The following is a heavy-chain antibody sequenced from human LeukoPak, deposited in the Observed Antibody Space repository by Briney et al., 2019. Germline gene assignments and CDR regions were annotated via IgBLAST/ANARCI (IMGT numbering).Heavy chain of an antibody. CDR3: AREMSGVVTAKGWFDP. J-gene: IGHJ5*02. CDR2: IYSGGTSGRVYTAGST. V-gene: IGHV4-4*07. Sequence: SETLSLTCLVSGDSISSYYWSWIRQPAGKGLEWIGRIYSGGTSGRVYTAGSTTYNPSLKSRVTMSVDKSKNQFSLWLTSVTAEDTAVYDSAREMSGVVTAKGWFDPWGQGTLVIVSS. D-gene: IGHD2-21*02. CDR1: GDSISSYY.